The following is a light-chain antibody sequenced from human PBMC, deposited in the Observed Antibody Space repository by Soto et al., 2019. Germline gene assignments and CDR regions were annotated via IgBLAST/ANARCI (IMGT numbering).Light chain of an antibody. CDR3: AAWDDILSGWV. CDR1: SSHIGSNY. Sequence: QSVLTQPPSASGTPGQRVTISCSGKSSHIGSNYVYWYQQLPGTAPKLLIYRNNQRPSGVPERFSGSKSGTSASLAISGLRSEDEADYYFAAWDDILSGWVFGGGTKLTVL. V-gene: IGLV1-47*01. J-gene: IGLJ3*02. CDR2: RNN.